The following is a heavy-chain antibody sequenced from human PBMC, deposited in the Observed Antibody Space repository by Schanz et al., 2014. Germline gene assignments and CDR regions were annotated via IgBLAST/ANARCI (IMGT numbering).Heavy chain of an antibody. CDR3: GIHYGDRPL. CDR1: GYSFTTYA. V-gene: IGHV1-8*01. D-gene: IGHD4-17*01. Sequence: QVQLVQSGAEVKKPGASVRVSCKASGYSFTTYAVNWVRQATGQGLEWMGWMNPTTGNRGYAQNFQGRVTMTRDTSLKTAYMEMTDVKFEGASLCYCGIHYGDRPLWGQGTLIAVSS. CDR2: MNPTTGNR. J-gene: IGHJ4*02.